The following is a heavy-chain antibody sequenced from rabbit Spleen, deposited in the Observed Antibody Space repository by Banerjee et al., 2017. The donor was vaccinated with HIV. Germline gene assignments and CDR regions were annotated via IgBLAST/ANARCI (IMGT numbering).Heavy chain of an antibody. CDR2: INIVTGKS. CDR3: ARDSGTSFSSYGMDL. D-gene: IGHD8-1*01. Sequence: QEQLVESGGGLVKPGASLTLTCTASGVSFSGSSYMCWVRQAPGKGLEWIACINIVTGKSVYASWAKGRFTMSKTSSTTVTLQMTSLTAADTATYFCARDSGTSFSSYGMDLWGPGTLVTVS. CDR1: GVSFSGSSY. V-gene: IGHV1S45*01. J-gene: IGHJ6*01.